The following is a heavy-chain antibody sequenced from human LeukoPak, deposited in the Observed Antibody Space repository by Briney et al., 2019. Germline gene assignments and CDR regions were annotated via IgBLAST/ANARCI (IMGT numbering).Heavy chain of an antibody. CDR1: GFTFSSYA. Sequence: PGGSLRLSCAASGFTFSSYAMSWVRQAPGKGLEWVAFIRYDGSNKYYADSVKGRFTISRDNSKNTLYLQMNSLRAEDTAVYYCAKITREQQLGDFDYWGQGTLVTVSS. CDR2: IRYDGSNK. D-gene: IGHD6-13*01. CDR3: AKITREQQLGDFDY. V-gene: IGHV3-30*02. J-gene: IGHJ4*02.